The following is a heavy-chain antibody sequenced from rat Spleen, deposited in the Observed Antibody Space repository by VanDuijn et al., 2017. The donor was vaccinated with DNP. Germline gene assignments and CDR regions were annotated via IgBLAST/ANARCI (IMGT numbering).Heavy chain of an antibody. J-gene: IGHJ2*01. D-gene: IGHD1-12*02. V-gene: IGHV2-6*01. Sequence: QVQLKESGPGLVQPSQTLSLTCTVSGFSLASYSVAWIRQPPAKGLEWVAAMSNGGNTYYNSALRSRLSISRDTSKSQVFLKMNSLHTEDTAMYFCARSDYSDTSYYYGYFDYWGQGVMVTVTS. CDR2: MSNGGNT. CDR1: GFSLASYS. CDR3: ARSDYSDTSYYYGYFDY.